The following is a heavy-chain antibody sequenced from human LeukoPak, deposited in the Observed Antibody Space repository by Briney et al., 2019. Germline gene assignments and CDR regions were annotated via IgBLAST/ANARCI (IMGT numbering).Heavy chain of an antibody. CDR1: GFSFGDFA. CDR3: AKERRGYYMDV. J-gene: IGHJ6*03. D-gene: IGHD3-10*01. CDR2: INWDARRT. Sequence: GSLRLSCAASGFSFGDFAMQWVRQPPGKGLEWVSLINWDARRTYYADSVKGRFTISRDNSKNSLSLQMNSLRPEDTALYYCAKERRGYYMDVWGKGTTVTVSS. V-gene: IGHV3-43D*04.